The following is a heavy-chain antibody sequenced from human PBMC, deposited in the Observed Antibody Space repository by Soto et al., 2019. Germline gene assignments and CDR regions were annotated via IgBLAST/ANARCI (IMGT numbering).Heavy chain of an antibody. J-gene: IGHJ6*02. V-gene: IGHV3-30*18. D-gene: IGHD4-17*01. CDR2: ISYDGSNK. CDR3: AKDLIHGDYYYYYGMDV. Sequence: HPGGSLRLSCAASGFTFSSYGMHWVRQAPGKGLEWVAVISYDGSNKYYADSVKGRFTISRDNSKNTLYLQMNSLRAEDTAVYYCAKDLIHGDYYYYYGMDVWGQGTTVTV. CDR1: GFTFSSYG.